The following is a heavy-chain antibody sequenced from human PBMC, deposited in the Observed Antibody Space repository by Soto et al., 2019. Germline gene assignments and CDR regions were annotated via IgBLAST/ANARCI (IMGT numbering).Heavy chain of an antibody. CDR1: GFTFNSYW. Sequence: LRLSCVGSGFTFNSYWMRWVRQVPGKGLEWVANIKQDGSEKHYVDSVKGRFTVSRDNANNLLSLQMDNLRAEDTAVYYCARGDRQYPYYYYGMDVWGQGTTVTVSS. CDR2: IKQDGSEK. J-gene: IGHJ6*02. V-gene: IGHV3-7*01. CDR3: ARGDRQYPYYYYGMDV. D-gene: IGHD2-2*02.